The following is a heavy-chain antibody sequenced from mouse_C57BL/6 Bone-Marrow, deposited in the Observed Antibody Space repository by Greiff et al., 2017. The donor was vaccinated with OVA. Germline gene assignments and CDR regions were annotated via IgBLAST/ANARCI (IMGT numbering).Heavy chain of an antibody. CDR2: IHPNSGST. J-gene: IGHJ1*03. V-gene: IGHV1-64*01. Sequence: QVQLQQPGAELVKPGASVKLSCKASGYTFTSYWMHWVKQRPGQGLEWIGMIHPNSGSTNYNEKFKGKATLTVDKSSSTAYMQLSSLTSEDSAVYYCARRAVAKGYFDVWGTGTTVTVSA. CDR3: ARRAVAKGYFDV. CDR1: GYTFTSYW. D-gene: IGHD1-1*02.